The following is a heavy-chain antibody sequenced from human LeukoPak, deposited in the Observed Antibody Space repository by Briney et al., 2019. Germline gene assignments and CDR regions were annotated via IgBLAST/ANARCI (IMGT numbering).Heavy chain of an antibody. D-gene: IGHD3-9*01. V-gene: IGHV1-2*02. CDR1: GYTFTGYY. Sequence: GASVKVSCKASGYTFTGYYMHWVRQAPGQGLEWMGWINPNSGGTNYAQKFQGRVTMTRDTSISTAYMELSRLRSDDKAVYYGAREVLRYFDWLSDAFDIWGQGTMVTVSS. J-gene: IGHJ3*02. CDR2: INPNSGGT. CDR3: AREVLRYFDWLSDAFDI.